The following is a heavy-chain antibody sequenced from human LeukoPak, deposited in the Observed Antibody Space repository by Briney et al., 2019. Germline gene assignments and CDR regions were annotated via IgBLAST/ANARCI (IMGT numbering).Heavy chain of an antibody. V-gene: IGHV2-5*01. Sequence: SGPTLVNPTQTLTLTCTFSGFSLSTSGVGVGWIRQPPGKALEWLALIYWNDDKRYSPSLKSRLTITKDTSKNQVVLTMTNIDPVDTATYFCAHTAALLWFGELLPHPDYWGQGTLVTVSS. CDR3: AHTAALLWFGELLPHPDY. CDR2: IYWNDDK. J-gene: IGHJ4*02. CDR1: GFSLSTSGVG. D-gene: IGHD3-10*01.